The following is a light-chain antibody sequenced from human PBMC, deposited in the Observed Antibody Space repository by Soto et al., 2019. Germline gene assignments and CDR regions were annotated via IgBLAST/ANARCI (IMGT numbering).Light chain of an antibody. J-gene: IGLJ1*01. CDR1: RSNIGGGYD. CDR3: QSYDSSLSGFDV. CDR2: GND. Sequence: QSVLTQPPSVSGAPGQRVTISCTGSRSNIGGGYDVHWYQQLPGTAPKLLIYGNDYRASGVPDRFSGSKSGTSASLANSGLQAEDEDDYYCQSYDSSLSGFDVFGNGTKVTV. V-gene: IGLV1-40*01.